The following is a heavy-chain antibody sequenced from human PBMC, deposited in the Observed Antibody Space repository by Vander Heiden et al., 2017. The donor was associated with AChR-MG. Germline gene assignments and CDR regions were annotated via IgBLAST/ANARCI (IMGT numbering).Heavy chain of an antibody. Sequence: EVQLVQSGAEVKKPGESLKISCKGSGYSFTSYWIGWVRQMPGKGLEWMGIIYPGDSDTRYSPSFQGQVTISADKSISTAYLQWSSLKASDTAMYYCARLRPDYYDSSGYAKNYFDYWGQGTLVTVSS. CDR1: GYSFTSYW. D-gene: IGHD3-22*01. CDR3: ARLRPDYYDSSGYAKNYFDY. J-gene: IGHJ4*02. V-gene: IGHV5-51*01. CDR2: IYPGDSDT.